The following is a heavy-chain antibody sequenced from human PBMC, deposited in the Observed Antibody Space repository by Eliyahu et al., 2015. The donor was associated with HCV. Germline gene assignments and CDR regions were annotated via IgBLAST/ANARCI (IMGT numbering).Heavy chain of an antibody. CDR1: GGSISSSSYY. D-gene: IGHD4-11*01. V-gene: IGHV4-39*02. Sequence: GGSISSSSYYWGWIRQPPGKGXEWIGSIYYSGSTYYNPSLKSRVTISVDTSKNQFSLKLSSVTAADTAVYYCARDTTXSNQLYNWFDHWGQGTLVTVSS. J-gene: IGHJ5*02. CDR3: ARDTTXSNQLYNWFDH. CDR2: IYYSGST.